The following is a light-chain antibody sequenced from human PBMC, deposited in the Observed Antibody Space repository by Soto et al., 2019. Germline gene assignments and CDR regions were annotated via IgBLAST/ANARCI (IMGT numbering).Light chain of an antibody. V-gene: IGKV3-15*01. CDR1: QSISAN. J-gene: IGKJ1*01. CDR2: GAS. CDR3: PQRSNWPPT. Sequence: TQSPATLSVSQGERVILSCRASQSISANLAWYQQKPGQAPRLLIYGASTRDTHIPDRFSGTGSETDFTLTITSLEPEDFAVYYCPQRSNWPPTFGQGTKVAIK.